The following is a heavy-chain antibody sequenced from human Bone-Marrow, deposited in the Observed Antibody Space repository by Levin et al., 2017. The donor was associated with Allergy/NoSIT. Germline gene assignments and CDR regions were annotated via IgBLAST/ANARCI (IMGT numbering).Heavy chain of an antibody. D-gene: IGHD3-3*01. Sequence: SVKVSCKASGGTFSSYAISWVRQAPGQGLEWMGGIIPIFGTANYAQKFQGRVTITADESTSTAYMELSSLRSEDTAVYYCARAHEDYDFWSGGFRLYYYYYGMDVWGQGTTVTVSS. J-gene: IGHJ6*02. V-gene: IGHV1-69*13. CDR3: ARAHEDYDFWSGGFRLYYYYYGMDV. CDR2: IIPIFGTA. CDR1: GGTFSSYA.